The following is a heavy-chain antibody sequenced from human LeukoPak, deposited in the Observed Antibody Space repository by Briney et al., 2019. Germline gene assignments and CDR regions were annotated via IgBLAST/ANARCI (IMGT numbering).Heavy chain of an antibody. V-gene: IGHV3-23*01. CDR1: GFTFNSYA. D-gene: IGHD4-11*01. CDR2: ISGSGGST. Sequence: PGGSLRLSCAASGFTFNSYAMSWVRQAPGKGLEWVSAISGSGGSTYYADSVKGRFTISRDNSKNTLYLQMNSLRAEDTAVYYCTSSGMTTVTLSGVEYYYYYMDVWGKGTTVTISS. J-gene: IGHJ6*03. CDR3: TSSGMTTVTLSGVEYYYYYMDV.